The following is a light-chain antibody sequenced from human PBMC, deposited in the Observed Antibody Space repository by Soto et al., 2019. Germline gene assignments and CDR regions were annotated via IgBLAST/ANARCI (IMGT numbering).Light chain of an antibody. V-gene: IGLV2-14*01. J-gene: IGLJ1*01. CDR3: SSYSGSTAFYV. CDR2: EVS. CDR1: SSDGGYYNF. Sequence: QSALTQPASVSGSPGQSITISCTGTSSDGGYYNFVSWYQQHPGKAPKLIIYEVSNRPSGVSNRFSASKSGNTASLTISGLQAEDAADYHCSSYSGSTAFYVFGTGTKLTVL.